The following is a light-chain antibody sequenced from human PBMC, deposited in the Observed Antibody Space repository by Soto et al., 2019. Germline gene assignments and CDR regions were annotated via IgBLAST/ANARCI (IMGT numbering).Light chain of an antibody. CDR3: QQATSFPLT. CDR1: QGFSTW. CDR2: AAS. Sequence: DIQMTQFPSSASAPVGDTVTITCRARQGFSTWLAWYQQKPGKAPKRLIYAASNLQSGVPSRFSGRQSGTDFSLTISSLQVEDIATYFCQQATSFPLTFGGGTSVEI. J-gene: IGKJ4*01. V-gene: IGKV1-12*01.